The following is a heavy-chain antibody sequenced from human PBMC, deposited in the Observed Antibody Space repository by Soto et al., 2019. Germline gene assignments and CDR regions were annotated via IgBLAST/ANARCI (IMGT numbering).Heavy chain of an antibody. CDR1: GYTFTVYY. CDR2: INPKSGGT. Sequence: AASVKVSCKASGYTFTVYYMHWVRQAPGQGLEWMGWINPKSGGTMYPQKFQGRVTMTWDTSISTAYMALTRLRSDDTAVYYCARDLGKGGRSEGCDYWGRGTLVTVSS. J-gene: IGHJ4*02. D-gene: IGHD1-26*01. CDR3: ARDLGKGGRSEGCDY. V-gene: IGHV1-2*02.